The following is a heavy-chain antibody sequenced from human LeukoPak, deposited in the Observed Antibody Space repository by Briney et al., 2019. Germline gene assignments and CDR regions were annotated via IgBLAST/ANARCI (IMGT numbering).Heavy chain of an antibody. V-gene: IGHV3-7*01. D-gene: IGHD2-15*01. CDR3: AGCAGNSCFFDY. J-gene: IGHJ4*02. CDR2: IKQDGSAK. Sequence: GGSLRLSCAASGFSFISYWMSWVRQAPGKGLEWVANIKQDGSAKNYVDSVKGRFTISRDNAKNSLYLQLNSLRAEDTAVYYCAGCAGNSCFFDYWGQGTLVIVSS. CDR1: GFSFISYW.